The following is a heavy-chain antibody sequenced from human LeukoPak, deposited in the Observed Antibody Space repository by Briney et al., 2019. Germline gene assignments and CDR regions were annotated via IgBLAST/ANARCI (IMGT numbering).Heavy chain of an antibody. CDR3: ARTTTVTPFDY. CDR2: IVVGSGNT. J-gene: IGHJ4*02. Sequence: SVKVSCKASGFTFTSSAMQWVRQARGQRLEWIGWIVVGSGNTNYAQKFQGRVTMTRDTSISTAYMELSRLRSDDTAVYYCARTTTVTPFDYWGQGTLVTVSS. D-gene: IGHD4-17*01. CDR1: GFTFTSSA. V-gene: IGHV1-58*02.